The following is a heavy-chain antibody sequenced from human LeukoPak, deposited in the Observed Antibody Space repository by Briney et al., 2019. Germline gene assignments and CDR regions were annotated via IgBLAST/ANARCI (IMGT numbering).Heavy chain of an antibody. D-gene: IGHD3-22*01. Sequence: ASVTVSCKVSGYTLTELSMHWVRQAPGKGLEWMGGFDPEDGETIYAQKFQGRVTMTEDTSTDTAYMELSSLRSEDTAVYYCALRTYYYDSSGYAFDYWGQGTLVTVSS. CDR3: ALRTYYYDSSGYAFDY. J-gene: IGHJ4*02. V-gene: IGHV1-24*01. CDR1: GYTLTELS. CDR2: FDPEDGET.